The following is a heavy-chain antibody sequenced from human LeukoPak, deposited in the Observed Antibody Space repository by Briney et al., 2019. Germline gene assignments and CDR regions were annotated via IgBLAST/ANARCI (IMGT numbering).Heavy chain of an antibody. D-gene: IGHD6-13*01. CDR2: IRYDGSNK. V-gene: IGHV3-30*02. J-gene: IGHJ6*02. Sequence: GGSLRLSCAASGFTFSSYGMHWVRQAPGKGLEWVAFIRYDGSNKYYADSVKGRFTISRDNSKNTLYPQMNSLRAEDTAVYYCAKDEWVAAAGTALTWYYYGMGVWGQGTTVTVSS. CDR3: AKDEWVAAAGTALTWYYYGMGV. CDR1: GFTFSSYG.